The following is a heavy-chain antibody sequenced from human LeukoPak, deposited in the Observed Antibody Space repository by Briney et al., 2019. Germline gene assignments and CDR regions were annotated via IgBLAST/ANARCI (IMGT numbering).Heavy chain of an antibody. CDR2: IYPDDSDT. Sequence: GESLKISCKTSGYTFTNYWIGWVRQMPGKGLEWMGIIYPDDSDTRYSPSFQGQVSISADKSIFTAYLQWSSLKASDTAMYYCAGSSGYPYYFDYWGQGTLVTVSS. D-gene: IGHD3-22*01. V-gene: IGHV5-51*01. J-gene: IGHJ4*02. CDR1: GYTFTNYW. CDR3: AGSSGYPYYFDY.